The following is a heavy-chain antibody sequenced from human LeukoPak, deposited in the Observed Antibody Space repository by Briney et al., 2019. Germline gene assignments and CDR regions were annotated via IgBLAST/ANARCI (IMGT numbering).Heavy chain of an antibody. CDR3: ARGGFY. V-gene: IGHV3-30*04. J-gene: IGHJ4*02. CDR1: GFTFSSYA. CDR2: ISYNGSNN. D-gene: IGHD1-26*01. Sequence: GRSLRLSCAASGFTFSSYAMHWVRQAQGKGMEGVAVISYNGSNNYYAHSVKGRFTTSRDNSKNALYLQMNSLRAEDTAVYYCARGGFYWGQGTLVTVSS.